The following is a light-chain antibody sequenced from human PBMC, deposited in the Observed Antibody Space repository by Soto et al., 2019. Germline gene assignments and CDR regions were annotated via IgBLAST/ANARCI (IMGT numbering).Light chain of an antibody. Sequence: EIVLIQSPATPSKYQGERATLSCRASQSVSSSYLAWYQQKPGQAPRLLIYGASSRTTGIPDRFSGSGSGTDFTLTISRLEPEDFAVYYCQQYGSSPWTFGQGTKVDIK. CDR2: GAS. CDR3: QQYGSSPWT. J-gene: IGKJ1*01. CDR1: QSVSSSY. V-gene: IGKV3-20*01.